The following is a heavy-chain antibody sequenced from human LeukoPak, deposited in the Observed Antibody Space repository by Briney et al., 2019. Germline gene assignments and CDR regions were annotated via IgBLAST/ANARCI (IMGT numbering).Heavy chain of an antibody. J-gene: IGHJ4*02. CDR1: GFTFSSYW. CDR2: IKQDGSEK. V-gene: IGHV3-7*01. Sequence: QSGGSLRLSCAASGFTFSSYWMSWVRQAPGKGLEWVANIKQDGSEKYYVDSVKGRFTISRDNAKNTLYLQMNSLRAEDTAVYYCAKDSMVRGVARGYFDYWGQGTLVTVSS. CDR3: AKDSMVRGVARGYFDY. D-gene: IGHD3-10*01.